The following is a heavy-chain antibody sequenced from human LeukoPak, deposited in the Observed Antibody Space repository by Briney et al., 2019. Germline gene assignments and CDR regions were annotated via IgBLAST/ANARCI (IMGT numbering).Heavy chain of an antibody. CDR1: GFTFSSYA. D-gene: IGHD3-16*01. V-gene: IGHV3-15*01. J-gene: IGHJ5*02. Sequence: GGSLRLSCAASGFTFSSYAMSWVRQAPGKGLEWVGRIKSKTNGGTTDYAAPVKGRFTISRDDSKNTLYLQMNSLKTEDTAVYYCTTVFQGDYVWGSYWANWFDPWGQGTLVTVSS. CDR3: TTVFQGDYVWGSYWANWFDP. CDR2: IKSKTNGGTT.